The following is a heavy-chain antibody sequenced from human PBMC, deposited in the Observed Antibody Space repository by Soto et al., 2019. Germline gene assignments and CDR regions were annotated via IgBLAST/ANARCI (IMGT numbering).Heavy chain of an antibody. Sequence: PGGSLRLSCAASGFTFSSYWGHWVRQAPGKGLVWVSRINSDGSSTSYADSVKGRFTISRDNAKNTLYLQMNSLRAEDTAVYYCARERGYCSGGSCYSPHYYYYYMDVWGKGTTVTVSS. CDR1: GFTFSSYW. V-gene: IGHV3-74*01. J-gene: IGHJ6*03. CDR2: INSDGSST. D-gene: IGHD2-15*01. CDR3: ARERGYCSGGSCYSPHYYYYYMDV.